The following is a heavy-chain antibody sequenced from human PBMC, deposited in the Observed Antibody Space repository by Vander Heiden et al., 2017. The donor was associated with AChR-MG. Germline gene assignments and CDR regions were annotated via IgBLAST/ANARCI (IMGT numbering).Heavy chain of an antibody. CDR2: IYPGDSDT. CDR1: GYSCTSYW. J-gene: IGHJ4*02. D-gene: IGHD1-7*01. Sequence: EVQLVQSGAEVKKPGEPLKISGKGAGYSCTSYWIGWVRQMPVKGLEWMGIIYPGDSDTRYSPSFQGQVTISADKSISTAYLQWSSLKASDTAMYYCARLGSTGTTRYDYWGQGTLVTVSS. CDR3: ARLGSTGTTRYDY. V-gene: IGHV5-51*03.